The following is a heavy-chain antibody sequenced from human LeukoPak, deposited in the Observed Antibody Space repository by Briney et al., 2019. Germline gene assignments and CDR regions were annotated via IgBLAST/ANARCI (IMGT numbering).Heavy chain of an antibody. V-gene: IGHV3-23*01. Sequence: GGSLRLSCAASGFTFSSYAMSRVRQAPGKGLEWVSAISGSGGSTYYADSVKGRFTISRDNSKNTLYLQMSSLRAEDTAVYYCAKDFITMVRGVIIPWGQGTLVTVSS. J-gene: IGHJ5*02. CDR3: AKDFITMVRGVIIP. CDR1: GFTFSSYA. D-gene: IGHD3-10*01. CDR2: ISGSGGST.